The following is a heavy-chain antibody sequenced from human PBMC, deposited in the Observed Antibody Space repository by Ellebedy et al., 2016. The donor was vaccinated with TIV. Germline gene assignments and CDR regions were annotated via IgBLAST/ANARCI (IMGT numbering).Heavy chain of an antibody. D-gene: IGHD3-9*01. CDR2: IKEDGSQT. CDR1: GFTFSTYW. CDR3: ARQFDQPAR. V-gene: IGHV3-7*01. J-gene: IGHJ4*02. Sequence: GESLKISCATSGFTFSTYWMAWVRQAPGKGLEWVDNIKEDGSQTYYVGSVKGRFTISRDNAKNTLFLEMNSLRVDDTAVYYCARQFDQPARWGQGTLVTVSS.